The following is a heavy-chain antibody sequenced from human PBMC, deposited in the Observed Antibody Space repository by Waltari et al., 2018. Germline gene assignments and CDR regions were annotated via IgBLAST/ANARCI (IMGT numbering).Heavy chain of an antibody. V-gene: IGHV1-24*01. J-gene: IGHJ4*02. D-gene: IGHD3-10*01. CDR1: GYTLTELS. Sequence: QVQLVQSGAEVKKPGASGKVSCKVSGYTLTELSMHWVRQAPGKGLEWMGGFDPEDGETIYAQKFQGRVTMTEDTSTDTAYMELSSLRSEDTAVYYCATEPTYYYGSGSYFNGHYWGQGTLVTVSS. CDR3: ATEPTYYYGSGSYFNGHY. CDR2: FDPEDGET.